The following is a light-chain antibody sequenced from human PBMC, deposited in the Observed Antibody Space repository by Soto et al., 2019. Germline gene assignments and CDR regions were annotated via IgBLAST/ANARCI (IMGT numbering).Light chain of an antibody. V-gene: IGKV3-15*01. Sequence: DIVWTQSAATLSLSPRDRAALSCRASQSVSSYLAWYQQKPGQAPRLLIYDASTRASGIPARFSASGSGTEFTLTISSLQSEDFAVYYCQQFNYGPPITFGQGTRLEI. J-gene: IGKJ5*01. CDR3: QQFNYGPPIT. CDR1: QSVSSY. CDR2: DAS.